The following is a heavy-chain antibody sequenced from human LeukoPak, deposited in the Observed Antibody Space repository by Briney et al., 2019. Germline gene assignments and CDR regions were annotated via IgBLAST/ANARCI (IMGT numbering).Heavy chain of an antibody. CDR1: GFTFSSYS. J-gene: IGHJ4*02. V-gene: IGHV3-21*01. CDR3: ARDPPFIIGTTFFDY. CDR2: ISTSSTYI. Sequence: PGGSLRLSGAASGFTFSSYSMNWGRQGPGKGREWGSSISTSSTYIYYADSVKGRFTISRDNAKNSLYLQMSSLRAEDTAVYYCARDPPFIIGTTFFDYWGQGTLVTVSS. D-gene: IGHD1-20*01.